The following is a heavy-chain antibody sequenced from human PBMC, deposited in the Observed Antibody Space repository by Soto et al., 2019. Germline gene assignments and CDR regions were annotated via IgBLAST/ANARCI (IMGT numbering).Heavy chain of an antibody. D-gene: IGHD3-10*01. CDR1: GFTFSSYG. Sequence: QVQLVESGGGVVQPGRSLRLSCAASGFTFSSYGMHWVRQAPGKGLEWVAVIWYDGSNKYYADSVKGRFTISRDNSKNTLYPQMNSLRAEDTAVYYCARDGALYGSGIDGMDVWGQGTTVTVSS. V-gene: IGHV3-33*01. J-gene: IGHJ6*02. CDR2: IWYDGSNK. CDR3: ARDGALYGSGIDGMDV.